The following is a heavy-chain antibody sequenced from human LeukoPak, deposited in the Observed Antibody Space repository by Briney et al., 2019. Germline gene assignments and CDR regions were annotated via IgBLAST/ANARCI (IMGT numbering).Heavy chain of an antibody. CDR3: ARLTYVWGTN. V-gene: IGHV4-39*01. D-gene: IGHD3-16*01. J-gene: IGHJ4*02. CDR2: IYYSGST. CDR1: GGSISSSSYY. Sequence: PSETLSLTCTVSGGSISSSSYYWGWIRQPPGKGLEWIGSIYYSGSTYYNPSLKSRVTISVDTSKNQFSLKLSSVTAADTAVYYCARLTYVWGTNWGQGTLVTVSS.